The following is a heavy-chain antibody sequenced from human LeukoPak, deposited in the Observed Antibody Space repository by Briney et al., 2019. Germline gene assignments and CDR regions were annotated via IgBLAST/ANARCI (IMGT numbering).Heavy chain of an antibody. CDR2: IIPIFGTA. Sequence: GSSVKVSCKASGGTFSSYAISWVRQAPGQGLEWMGGIIPIFGTANYAQKFQGRVTITADESTSTAYMELSSLRSEDTAVYYCARVAKSDYGIGLSWFDPWGQGTLVTVSS. D-gene: IGHD4/OR15-4a*01. J-gene: IGHJ5*02. CDR1: GGTFSSYA. V-gene: IGHV1-69*01. CDR3: ARVAKSDYGIGLSWFDP.